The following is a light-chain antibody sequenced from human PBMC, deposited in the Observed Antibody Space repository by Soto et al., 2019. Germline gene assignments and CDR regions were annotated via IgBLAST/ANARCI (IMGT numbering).Light chain of an antibody. V-gene: IGLV4-69*01. CDR3: QTWDTGARVV. CDR1: SGHSSYA. Sequence: QSVLTQSPSASASLGASVKLTCTLSSGHSSYAIAWHQQQPEKGPRYLMKLSSDGSHSKGDGIPDRFSGSSSGAERYLTISSLQSEDDAYYYCQTWDTGARVVFGGGTTLTVL. CDR2: LSSDGSH. J-gene: IGLJ2*01.